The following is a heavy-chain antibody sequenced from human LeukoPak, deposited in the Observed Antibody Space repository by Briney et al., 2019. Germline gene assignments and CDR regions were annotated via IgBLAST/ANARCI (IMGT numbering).Heavy chain of an antibody. CDR3: ASLLWFGELTLDY. CDR1: GGSISSSSYY. J-gene: IGHJ4*02. V-gene: IGHV4-39*01. CDR2: IYYSGST. D-gene: IGHD3-10*01. Sequence: SETLSLTCTVSGGSISSSSYYWGWIRQPPGKGLEWIGSIYYSGSTYYNPSLKSRVTISVDTYKNQFSLKLSSVTAADTAVYYCASLLWFGELTLDYWGQGTLVTVSS.